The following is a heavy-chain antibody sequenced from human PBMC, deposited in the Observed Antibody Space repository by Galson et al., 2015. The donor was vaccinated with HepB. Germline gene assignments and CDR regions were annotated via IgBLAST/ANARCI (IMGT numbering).Heavy chain of an antibody. V-gene: IGHV1-46*01. J-gene: IGHJ5*02. CDR1: GYTFTSYY. Sequence: SVKVSCKASGYTFTSYYMHWVRQAPGQGLEWMGIINPSGGSTSYAQKFQGRVTMTRDTSTSTVYMELSSLRSEDTAVYYCARIVGATRGAARGFDPWGQGTLVTVSS. CDR2: INPSGGST. D-gene: IGHD1-26*01. CDR3: ARIVGATRGAARGFDP.